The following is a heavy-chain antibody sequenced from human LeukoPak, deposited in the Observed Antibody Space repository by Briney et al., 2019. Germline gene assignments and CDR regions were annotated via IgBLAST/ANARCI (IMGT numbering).Heavy chain of an antibody. CDR3: SREYNSFDY. V-gene: IGHV3-23*01. D-gene: IGHD1-20*01. J-gene: IGHJ4*02. Sequence: GGSLRLSCAASGFTFSSHAMSWVRQAPGKGLEWVSSISTSGVSTNYADSVKGRFTISRDNAKNTLYLQMHSLGAEDTAMYFCSREYNSFDYWGQGTLVTVSS. CDR1: GFTFSSHA. CDR2: ISTSGVST.